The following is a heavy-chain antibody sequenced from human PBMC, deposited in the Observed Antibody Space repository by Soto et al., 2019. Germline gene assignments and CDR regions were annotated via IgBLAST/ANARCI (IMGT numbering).Heavy chain of an antibody. V-gene: IGHV3-11*01. CDR3: ARDQNSLEGYWFDP. CDR1: GFTFSDYY. D-gene: IGHD5-18*01. J-gene: IGHJ5*02. CDR2: ISSSGSTI. Sequence: GGSLRLSCAASGFTFSDYYMSWIRQAQGKGLEWVSYISSSGSTIYYADSVKGRFTISRDNAKNSLYLQMNSLRAEDTAVYYCARDQNSLEGYWFDPWGQGTLVTVSS.